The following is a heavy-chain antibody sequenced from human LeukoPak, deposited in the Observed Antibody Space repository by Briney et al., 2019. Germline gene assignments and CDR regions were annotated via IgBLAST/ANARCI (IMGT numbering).Heavy chain of an antibody. D-gene: IGHD3-22*01. J-gene: IGHJ4*02. CDR3: ARYYYDSSGYLHFDY. Sequence: SVKVSCKASGGTFSSYAISWVRQAPGQGLEWMGRINPILGIANYAQKFQGRVTITADKSTSTAYMELSSLRSEDTAVYYCARYYYDSSGYLHFDYWGQGTLVTVS. CDR1: GGTFSSYA. V-gene: IGHV1-69*04. CDR2: INPILGIA.